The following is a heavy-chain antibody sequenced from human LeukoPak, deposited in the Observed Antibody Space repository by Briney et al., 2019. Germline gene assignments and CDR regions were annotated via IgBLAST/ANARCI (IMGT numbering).Heavy chain of an antibody. CDR1: GGSFSGYY. J-gene: IGHJ6*03. D-gene: IGHD6-13*01. CDR3: ASLSEIAPNRRYYYYMDV. CDR2: INHSGST. Sequence: SETLSLTCAVYGGSFSGYYWSWLRQPPGKGLEWIGEINHSGSTNYNPSLKSRVTISVDTSKNQFSLKLSSVTAADTAVYYCASLSEIAPNRRYYYYMDVWGKGTTVTVSS. V-gene: IGHV4-34*01.